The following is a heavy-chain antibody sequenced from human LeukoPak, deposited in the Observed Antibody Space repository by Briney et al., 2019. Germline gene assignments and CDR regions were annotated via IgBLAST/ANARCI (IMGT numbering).Heavy chain of an antibody. CDR1: GFTFSNAW. CDR2: ITTKAEGGTT. D-gene: IGHD5-24*01. V-gene: IGHV3-15*05. CDR3: VRDGLGSTTPYDS. J-gene: IGHJ4*02. Sequence: NPGGSLRLSCAASGFTFSNAWTNWVRQAPGKGLEWVGRITTKAEGGTTDYAAPVKGRFSISRDDSKNTVYLQMNSLRAEDTAMYYCVRDGLGSTTPYDSWGQGTLVSVSS.